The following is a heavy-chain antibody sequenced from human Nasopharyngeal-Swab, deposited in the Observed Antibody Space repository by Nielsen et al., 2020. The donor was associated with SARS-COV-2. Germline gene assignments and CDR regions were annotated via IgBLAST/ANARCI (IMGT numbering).Heavy chain of an antibody. Sequence: SETLSLTCTVSGGSISSGGYYWSWIRQHPGKGLEWIGYIYYSGSTYYNPSLKSRVTISVDTSKNQFSLKLSSVTAADTAVYYCARATMATSYFDLWGRGTLVTVSS. CDR3: ARATMATSYFDL. J-gene: IGHJ2*01. V-gene: IGHV4-31*03. CDR2: IYYSGST. D-gene: IGHD5-24*01. CDR1: GGSISSGGYY.